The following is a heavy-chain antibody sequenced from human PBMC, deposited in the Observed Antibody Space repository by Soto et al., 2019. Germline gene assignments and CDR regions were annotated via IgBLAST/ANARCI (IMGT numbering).Heavy chain of an antibody. V-gene: IGHV4-34*01. J-gene: IGHJ4*02. CDR1: GGSFSGYY. D-gene: IGHD3-10*01. CDR3: ARRSESYYHDY. Sequence: LSLTCAVYGGSFSGYYWSWIRQPPGKGLEWIGEINHSGSTNYNPSLKSRVTISVDTSKNQFSLKLSSVTAADTAVYYCARRSESYYHDYWGQGTLVTVSS. CDR2: INHSGST.